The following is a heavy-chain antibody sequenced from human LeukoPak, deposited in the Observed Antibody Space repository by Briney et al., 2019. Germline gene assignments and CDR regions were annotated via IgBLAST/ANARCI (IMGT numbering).Heavy chain of an antibody. D-gene: IGHD2-21*02. CDR3: AHEFPCGGDCYGYFYYYGMDV. CDR1: GGTFSSYA. J-gene: IGHJ6*02. CDR2: IIPIFGIA. Sequence: GASVKVSCKASGGTFSSYAISWVRQAPGQGLEWKGRIIPIFGIANYAQKFQGRVTITADKSTSTAYMELSSLRSEDTAVYYCAHEFPCGGDCYGYFYYYGMDVWGQGTTVTVSS. V-gene: IGHV1-69*04.